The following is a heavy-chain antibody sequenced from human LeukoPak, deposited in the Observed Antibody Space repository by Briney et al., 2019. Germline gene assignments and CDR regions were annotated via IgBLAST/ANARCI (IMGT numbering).Heavy chain of an antibody. V-gene: IGHV1-18*01. CDR1: GYTSTSYG. D-gene: IGHD6-13*01. CDR3: ARNRLAAAGYNWFDP. Sequence: ASVKVSCKASGYTSTSYGISWVRQAPGQGLEWMGWISAYNGNTNDAQKLQGRVTMTTDTSTSTAYMELRSLRSDDTAVYYCARNRLAAAGYNWFDPWGQGTLVTVSS. J-gene: IGHJ5*02. CDR2: ISAYNGNT.